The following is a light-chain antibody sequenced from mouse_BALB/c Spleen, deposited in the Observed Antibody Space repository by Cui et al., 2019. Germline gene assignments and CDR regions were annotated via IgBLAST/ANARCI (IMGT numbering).Light chain of an antibody. V-gene: IGKV6-23*01. CDR3: QQYSSYPYT. J-gene: IGKJ2*01. Sequence: DIVMTQSHKFMSTSVGDRVSITCKASQDVGTAVAWCQQKPGQSPKLLIYWASTRHTGVPDRFTGSGSGTDFTLTISNVQSEDLADYFCQQYSSYPYTFGGGTKLEIK. CDR1: QDVGTA. CDR2: WAS.